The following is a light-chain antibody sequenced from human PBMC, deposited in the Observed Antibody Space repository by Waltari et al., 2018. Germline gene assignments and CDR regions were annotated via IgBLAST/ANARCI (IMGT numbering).Light chain of an antibody. V-gene: IGLV4-69*01. CDR1: SGHSNFA. Sequence: QLVLTQSPSASASLGASVKLTCTLSSGHSNFAIAWHQQQPEKGPRYLMKLRSDGSHSKGDGIPDRFSGSSSGAERYLTISSLQSEDEADYYCQTWVTGIQVFGGGTKLTVL. J-gene: IGLJ2*01. CDR2: LRSDGSH. CDR3: QTWVTGIQV.